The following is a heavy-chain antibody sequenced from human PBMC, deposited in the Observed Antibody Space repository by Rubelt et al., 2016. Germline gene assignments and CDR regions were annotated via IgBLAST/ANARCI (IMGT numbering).Heavy chain of an antibody. V-gene: IGHV3-23*01. D-gene: IGHD1-26*01. CDR3: AKGVNSGSYSYFDS. CDR2: ISASGGTT. J-gene: IGHJ4*02. Sequence: GKGLEWLSGISASGGTTYYADSVKGRFTISRDNPESTLYLQMNSLRADDTAVYSCAKGVNSGSYSYFDSWGQGILVTVSS.